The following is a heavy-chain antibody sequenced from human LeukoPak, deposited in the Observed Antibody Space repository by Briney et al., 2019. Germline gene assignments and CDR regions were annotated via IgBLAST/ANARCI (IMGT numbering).Heavy chain of an antibody. Sequence: ASVKVSCKASGGTFSSYAISWVRQAPGQGLEWMGGIIPIFGTANYAQKFQGRVTITADEPTSTAYMELSSLRSEDTAVYYCARNHYVWGSYRFDYWGQGTLVTVSS. CDR1: GGTFSSYA. CDR2: IIPIFGTA. D-gene: IGHD3-16*02. V-gene: IGHV1-69*13. J-gene: IGHJ4*02. CDR3: ARNHYVWGSYRFDY.